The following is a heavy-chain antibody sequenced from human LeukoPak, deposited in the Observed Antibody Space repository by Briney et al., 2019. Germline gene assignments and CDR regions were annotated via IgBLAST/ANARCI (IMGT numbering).Heavy chain of an antibody. CDR2: ISGSGGST. J-gene: IGHJ4*02. CDR3: AKDLGYTSGWSDY. V-gene: IGHV3-23*01. Sequence: PGGSLRLPCAASGFIFSNYAMSWVRQAPGKGLEWVSGISGSGGSTYYADSVKGRFTISRDNSKNTLYLQMNSLRAEDTAVYYCAKDLGYTSGWSDYWGQGTLVTVSS. D-gene: IGHD6-19*01. CDR1: GFIFSNYA.